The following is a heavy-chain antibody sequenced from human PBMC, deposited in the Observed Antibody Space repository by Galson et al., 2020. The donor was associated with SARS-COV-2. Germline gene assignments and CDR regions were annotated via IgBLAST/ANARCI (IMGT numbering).Heavy chain of an antibody. D-gene: IGHD4-17*01. CDR2: ISHTEGT. J-gene: IGHJ3*02. CDR3: ARLHYGEYAPEAFDI. V-gene: IGHV4-30-2*01. Sequence: TLSLTCALSGTFISRGSYSWNWIRQPPGKGLQRIGYISHTEGTHSNPSLKSRVTISGDRSKNQFPLTLSSVTAADTAVYYCARLHYGEYAPEAFDIWGPGTRVTVAS. CDR1: GTFISRGSYS.